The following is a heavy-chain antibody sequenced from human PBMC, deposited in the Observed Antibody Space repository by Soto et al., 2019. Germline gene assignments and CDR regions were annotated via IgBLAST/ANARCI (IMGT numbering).Heavy chain of an antibody. Sequence: QVQLQQWGAGLLKPSETLSLTCAVYGGSFSGYYWSWIRQPPGKGLEWIGEINHSGSTNYNPSLKSRVTISVDTSKNQFSLRLSSVTGADTAVYYCARGVFGDYVPIHYYMDVWGKGTTVTVSS. D-gene: IGHD4-17*01. CDR3: ARGVFGDYVPIHYYMDV. CDR2: INHSGST. V-gene: IGHV4-34*01. CDR1: GGSFSGYY. J-gene: IGHJ6*03.